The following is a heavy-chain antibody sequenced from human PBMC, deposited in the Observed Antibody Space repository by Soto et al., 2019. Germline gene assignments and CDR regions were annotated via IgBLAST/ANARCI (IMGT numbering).Heavy chain of an antibody. CDR1: GFTFSSYS. CDR2: ISSSSSYI. D-gene: IGHD3-9*01. Sequence: PGGPLRLSCAASGFTFSSYSMNWVRQAPGKGLEWVSSISSSSSYIYYADSVKGRFTISRDNAKNSLYLQMNSLRAEDTAVYYCARVMKGILTGYYDYWGQGTLVTVSS. J-gene: IGHJ4*02. V-gene: IGHV3-21*01. CDR3: ARVMKGILTGYYDY.